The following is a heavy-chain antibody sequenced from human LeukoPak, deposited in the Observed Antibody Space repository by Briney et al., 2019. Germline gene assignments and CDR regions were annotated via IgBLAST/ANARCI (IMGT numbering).Heavy chain of an antibody. V-gene: IGHV1-18*01. Sequence: ASVKVSCKASGYTFTSYGISWVRQAPGQGLEWMGWISAYNGNTNYAQKLQGRVTMTTDTSTSTAYMELRSLRPDDTAVYYCARVNITHRRYCSGGSCYSRDYYYYGMDVWGQGTTVTVSS. J-gene: IGHJ6*02. CDR3: ARVNITHRRYCSGGSCYSRDYYYYGMDV. CDR2: ISAYNGNT. D-gene: IGHD2-15*01. CDR1: GYTFTSYG.